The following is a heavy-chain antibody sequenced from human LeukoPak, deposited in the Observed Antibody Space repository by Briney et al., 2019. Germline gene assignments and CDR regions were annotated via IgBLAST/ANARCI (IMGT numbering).Heavy chain of an antibody. V-gene: IGHV1-24*01. J-gene: IGHJ4*02. Sequence: ASVKVSCKASGYTFTGYYMHWVRQAPGKGLEWMGGFDPEDGETIYAQKFQGRVTMTEDTSTDTAYMELSSLRSEDTAVYYCATWYYYDSSGYYYLHWGQGTLVTVSS. CDR2: FDPEDGET. CDR1: GYTFTGYY. D-gene: IGHD3-22*01. CDR3: ATWYYYDSSGYYYLH.